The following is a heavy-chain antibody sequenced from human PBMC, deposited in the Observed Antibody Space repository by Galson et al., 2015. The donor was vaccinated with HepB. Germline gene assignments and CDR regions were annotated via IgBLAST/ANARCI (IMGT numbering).Heavy chain of an antibody. CDR1: GYTVTELS. V-gene: IGHV1-24*01. J-gene: IGHJ3*02. D-gene: IGHD2-2*01. CDR2: FDPEDGET. CDR3: ATDPGCGRTSCYDAFDI. Sequence: SVKVSCKVSGYTVTELSMHWVRQAPGKGLEWMGGFDPEDGETISAQKFEGRVTMTEDTSTDTAYMELSSLTSEDTAIYYCATDPGCGRTSCYDAFDIWGQGTMVTVSS.